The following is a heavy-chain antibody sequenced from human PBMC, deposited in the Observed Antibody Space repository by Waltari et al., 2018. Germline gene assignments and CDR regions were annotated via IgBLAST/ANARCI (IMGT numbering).Heavy chain of an antibody. CDR1: GGSFSGYS. CDR2: SNHSGST. J-gene: IGHJ4*02. D-gene: IGHD1-1*01. Sequence: QVQLQQWGAGLLKPSETLSLTCAVYGGSFSGYSWRWIRQPPGKGLEWIGESNHSGSTNYNPSLKSRVTISVDTSKNQFSLKLSSVTAADTAVYYCASLVSFTGTTVDYWGQGTLVTVSS. V-gene: IGHV4-34*01. CDR3: ASLVSFTGTTVDY.